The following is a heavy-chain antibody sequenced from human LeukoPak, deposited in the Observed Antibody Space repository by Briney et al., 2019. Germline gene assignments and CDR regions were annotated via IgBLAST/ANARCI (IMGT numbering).Heavy chain of an antibody. CDR3: ARDSRTVTRYFDL. CDR1: RFTFSSYA. J-gene: IGHJ2*01. Sequence: PGGSLRLSCAASRFTFSSYAMHWVRQAPGKGVEWVAVISYDGSNKYYADSVKGRFTISRDNSKITLYLQMNSLRAEDTAVYYCARDSRTVTRYFDLWGRGTLVTVSS. V-gene: IGHV3-30*04. D-gene: IGHD4-17*01. CDR2: ISYDGSNK.